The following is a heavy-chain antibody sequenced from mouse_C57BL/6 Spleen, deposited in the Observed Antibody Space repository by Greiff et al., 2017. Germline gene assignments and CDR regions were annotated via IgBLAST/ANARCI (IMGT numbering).Heavy chain of an antibody. Sequence: EVQLQQSEGGLVQPGSSMKLSCTASGFTFSDYYMAWVRQVPEKGLEWVANINYDGSSTYYLDSLKSRFIISRDNAKNILYLQMSSLKSEDTATYYCARVQGYFDVWGTGTTVTVSS. V-gene: IGHV5-16*01. CDR1: GFTFSDYY. CDR2: INYDGSST. CDR3: ARVQGYFDV. J-gene: IGHJ1*03.